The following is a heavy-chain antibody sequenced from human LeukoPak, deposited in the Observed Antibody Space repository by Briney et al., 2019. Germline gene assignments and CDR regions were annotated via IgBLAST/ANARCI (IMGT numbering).Heavy chain of an antibody. CDR3: ARRSIDYYYYYGMDV. CDR1: GGSFSGYY. J-gene: IGHJ6*02. D-gene: IGHD3-22*01. CDR2: INHSGST. V-gene: IGHV4-34*01. Sequence: SETLSLTCAVYGGSFSGYYWSWIRQPPGKGLEWIGEINHSGSTNYNPSLKSRVTISVDTFKNQFSLKLSSVTAADTAVYYCARRSIDYYYYYGMDVWGQGTTVTVSS.